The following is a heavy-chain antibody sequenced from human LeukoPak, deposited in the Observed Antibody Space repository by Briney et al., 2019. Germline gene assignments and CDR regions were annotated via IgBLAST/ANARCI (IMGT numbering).Heavy chain of an antibody. D-gene: IGHD3/OR15-3a*01. J-gene: IGHJ4*02. CDR1: GGSISSYY. CDR2: IYYSGNT. CDR3: ARQTGSGLFILP. V-gene: IGHV4-39*01. Sequence: PSETLSLTCTVSGGSISSYYWGWIRQPPGKGLEWIGSIYYSGNTYYNASLKSQVSISIDTSKNQFSLRLTSVTAADTAVYYCARQTGSGLFILPGGQGTLVTVSS.